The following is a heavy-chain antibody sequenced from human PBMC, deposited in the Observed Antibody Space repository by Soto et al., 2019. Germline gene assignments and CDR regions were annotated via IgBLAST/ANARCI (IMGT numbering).Heavy chain of an antibody. CDR1: GFTFSRYG. V-gene: IGHV3-30*18. CDR3: EKGRVEYRSSPTLDK. J-gene: IGHJ4*02. Sequence: PGGSLRLSCAASGFTFSRYGMHWVRQAPGKGLEWVAVISYDGSNRDYADSVKGRFTISRDNSKNTLYMQMNSMRAEDTSVYYCEKGRVEYRSSPTLDKWGQGT. CDR2: ISYDGSNR. D-gene: IGHD6-6*01.